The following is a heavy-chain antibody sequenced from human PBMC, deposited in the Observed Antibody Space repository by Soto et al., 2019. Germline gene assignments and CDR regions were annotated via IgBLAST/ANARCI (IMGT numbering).Heavy chain of an antibody. CDR2: ISYNGGNT. CDR1: GFTFNTYA. V-gene: IGHV3-23*01. D-gene: IGHD1-20*01. CDR3: AKVVPHITSLILPGDF. J-gene: IGHJ4*02. Sequence: GGSLRLSCAASGFTFNTYAMTWVRQAPGKGLEWVSGISYNGGNTYYADSVKGRFTISRDNSKNTLSLQMNSLRAEDTAVYYCAKVVPHITSLILPGDFWGQGTLVTVSS.